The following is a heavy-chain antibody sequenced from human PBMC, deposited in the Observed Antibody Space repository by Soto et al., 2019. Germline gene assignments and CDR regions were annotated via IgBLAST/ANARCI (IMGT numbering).Heavy chain of an antibody. CDR3: AKRHGIAAAGTGSVDY. V-gene: IGHV3-23*01. Sequence: GGSLRLSCAASGFTFSSYAMSWVRQAPGKGLEWVSAISGSGGSTYYADSVKGRFTISRDNSKNTLYLQMNSLRAEDTAVYYCAKRHGIAAAGTGSVDYWGQGTLVTVSS. D-gene: IGHD6-13*01. CDR2: ISGSGGST. CDR1: GFTFSSYA. J-gene: IGHJ4*02.